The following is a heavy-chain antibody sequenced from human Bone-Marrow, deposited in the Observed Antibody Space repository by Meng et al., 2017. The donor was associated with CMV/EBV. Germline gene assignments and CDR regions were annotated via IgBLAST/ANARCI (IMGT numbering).Heavy chain of an antibody. CDR2: SNAGNGNT. CDR1: GYTFTSYA. D-gene: IGHD3-3*01. Sequence: ASVKVSCKASGYTFTSYAMHWVRQAPGQRLEWMGWSNAGNGNTKYSQEFQGRVTITRDTSASTAYMELSRLRSDDTAVYYCAKDRAPVLRFLERPKTNWFDPWGQGTLVTVSS. CDR3: AKDRAPVLRFLERPKTNWFDP. V-gene: IGHV1-3*02. J-gene: IGHJ5*02.